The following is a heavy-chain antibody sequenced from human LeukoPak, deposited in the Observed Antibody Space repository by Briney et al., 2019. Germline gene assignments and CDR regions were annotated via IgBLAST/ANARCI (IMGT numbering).Heavy chain of an antibody. CDR3: ARKGYSRTYYFDY. CDR2: INHSGST. Sequence: PSETLSLTCAVYGGAFSGYYWSWIRQRPGKGAEWIGEINHSGSTNYNPSLKSRVTISVDTSKNQFSLKLSSVTAADTAVYYCARKGYSRTYYFDYWGQGTLVTVSS. V-gene: IGHV4-34*01. J-gene: IGHJ4*02. CDR1: GGAFSGYY. D-gene: IGHD6-13*01.